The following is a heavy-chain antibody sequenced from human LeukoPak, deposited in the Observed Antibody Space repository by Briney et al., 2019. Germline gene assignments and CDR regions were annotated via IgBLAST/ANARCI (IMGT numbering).Heavy chain of an antibody. CDR1: GFMFSSYG. CDR2: IRYDGSDK. Sequence: GGSLRLSCAASGFMFSSYGMHWVRQAPGKGLEWVAFIRYDGSDKYYVDSVKGRFTISRDNSKNTLYLQMNSLRAEDTAVYYCAKIGEGGTWSDYWGLGTLVTVSS. J-gene: IGHJ4*02. D-gene: IGHD1-26*01. CDR3: AKIGEGGTWSDY. V-gene: IGHV3-30*02.